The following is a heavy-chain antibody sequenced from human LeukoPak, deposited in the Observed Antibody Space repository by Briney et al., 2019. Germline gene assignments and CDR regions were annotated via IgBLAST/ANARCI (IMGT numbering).Heavy chain of an antibody. J-gene: IGHJ6*02. Sequence: AGGSLRLSCAASGFTFSSYSMNWVRQAPGKGLEWVSSISSSSSYIYYADSVKGRFTISRDNAKNSLYLQMNSLRAEDTAVYYCARDRRAFKGYGMDVWGQGTTVTVSS. CDR1: GFTFSSYS. D-gene: IGHD2/OR15-2a*01. CDR2: ISSSSSYI. V-gene: IGHV3-21*01. CDR3: ARDRRAFKGYGMDV.